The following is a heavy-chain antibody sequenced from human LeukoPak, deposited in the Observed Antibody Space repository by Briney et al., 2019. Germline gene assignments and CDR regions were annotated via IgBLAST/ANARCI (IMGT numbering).Heavy chain of an antibody. Sequence: GASVKVSCKASGCTFTGYYIHWVREAAGQGLEWMGWINPNSGGTKYAQKLQGRVTMTTDTSTSTAYMELRSLRSDDTAVYYCARGAVVDFDYWGQGTLVTVSS. CDR2: INPNSGGT. J-gene: IGHJ4*02. CDR1: GCTFTGYY. CDR3: ARGAVVDFDY. V-gene: IGHV1-2*02. D-gene: IGHD5-18*01.